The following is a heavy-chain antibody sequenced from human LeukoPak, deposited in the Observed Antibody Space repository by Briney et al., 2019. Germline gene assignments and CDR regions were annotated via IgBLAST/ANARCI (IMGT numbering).Heavy chain of an antibody. Sequence: SETLSLTCSVSGASVSSHYWSWIRQSAGKGLEWIGRMHTSGTTNYNPSLRSRVTLSTDTSKDQFSLTLTSVTAADTAVYYCARDSRSSSLWYFDLWGRGILVTVSS. CDR2: MHTSGTT. J-gene: IGHJ2*01. V-gene: IGHV4-4*07. D-gene: IGHD6-6*01. CDR3: ARDSRSSSLWYFDL. CDR1: GASVSSHY.